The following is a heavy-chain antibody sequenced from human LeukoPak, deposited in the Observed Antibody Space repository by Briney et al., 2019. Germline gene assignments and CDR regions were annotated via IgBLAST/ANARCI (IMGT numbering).Heavy chain of an antibody. J-gene: IGHJ4*02. CDR2: ISGSGGST. Sequence: SGGSLRLSCAASGFTFSNFAMNWVRQAPGEGLEWVSTISGSGGSTYYADSVKGRFTISRDNSKNTLYLQMNSLRAEDTAVYYCAKMVHTEQWLVPFDYWGQGTLVTVSS. V-gene: IGHV3-23*01. CDR1: GFTFSNFA. D-gene: IGHD6-19*01. CDR3: AKMVHTEQWLVPFDY.